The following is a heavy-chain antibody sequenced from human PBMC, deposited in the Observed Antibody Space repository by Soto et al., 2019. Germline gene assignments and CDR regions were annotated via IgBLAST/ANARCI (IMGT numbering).Heavy chain of an antibody. CDR2: ISNDGSNQ. V-gene: IGHV3-30-3*01. D-gene: IGHD3-16*01. J-gene: IGHJ6*02. CDR3: ARPKGGFVV. CDR1: GFTFSSYA. Sequence: QVQLVESGGGVVQPGRSLRLSCAASGFTFSSYAMHWVRQAPGKGLEWVAVISNDGSNQYYTDSVKGRFTISRDNSKNTLFLQMNSLRGDDTALYYCARPKGGFVVWGQGTTVTVSS.